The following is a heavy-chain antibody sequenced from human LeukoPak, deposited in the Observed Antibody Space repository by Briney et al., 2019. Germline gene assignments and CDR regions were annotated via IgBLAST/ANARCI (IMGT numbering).Heavy chain of an antibody. Sequence: PSETLSLTCTVSGGSISSSSYYWGWIRQPPGRGLEWIGSIYYSGSTYYNPSLKSRVTISVDTSKNQFSLKLSSVTAADTAVYSCARHRMYYYDSSGRGVADAFDIWGKGTMVTVSS. CDR3: ARHRMYYYDSSGRGVADAFDI. D-gene: IGHD3-22*01. J-gene: IGHJ3*02. CDR1: GGSISSSSYY. CDR2: IYYSGST. V-gene: IGHV4-39*01.